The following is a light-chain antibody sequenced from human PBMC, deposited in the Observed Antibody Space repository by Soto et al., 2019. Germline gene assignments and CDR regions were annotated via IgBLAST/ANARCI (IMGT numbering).Light chain of an antibody. J-gene: IGKJ4*01. CDR1: QSVSSNY. CDR3: QQYGTSPLT. CDR2: GAS. Sequence: EVVLTQSPGTLSLPPGERATLSCRASQSVSSNYLAWYQQKPGRAPRLLIFGASNRATGIPDRFSGSASGTDFTLTISGLEPEDFAVYYCQQYGTSPLTFGGGTKVDI. V-gene: IGKV3-20*01.